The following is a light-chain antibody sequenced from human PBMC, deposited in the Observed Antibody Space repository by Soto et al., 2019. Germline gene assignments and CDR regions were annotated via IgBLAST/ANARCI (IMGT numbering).Light chain of an antibody. CDR3: QQADNFPLT. CDR1: QSIYKW. V-gene: IGKV1-12*01. J-gene: IGKJ4*01. Sequence: DIQLTQSPSSVSASIGDRVTISCRASQSIYKWLVWYQQKPGKAPKLLIYAASSLQSGVPSRFSGSGYGTEFTLPISSLQPEDSATYYCQQADNFPLTFGGGTEVAI. CDR2: AAS.